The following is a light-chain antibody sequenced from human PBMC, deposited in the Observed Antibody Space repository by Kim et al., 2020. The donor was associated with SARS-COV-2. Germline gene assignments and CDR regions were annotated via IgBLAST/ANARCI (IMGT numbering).Light chain of an antibody. J-gene: IGKJ5*01. Sequence: VVRQSTATLSLSPGERATLSCRASQSVGTYLAWYQQKPGQAPRLLIYDASKRATGIPARFRGSGSGTDFTLTIGTLEPEDSAVYYCQQRGNFGQGTRLEIK. CDR2: DAS. CDR1: QSVGTY. V-gene: IGKV3-11*01. CDR3: QQRGN.